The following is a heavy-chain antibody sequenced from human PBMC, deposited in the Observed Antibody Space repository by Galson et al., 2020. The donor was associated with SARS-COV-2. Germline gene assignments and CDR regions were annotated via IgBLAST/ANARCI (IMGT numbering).Heavy chain of an antibody. CDR1: GDSMITYY. Sequence: SQTLSLTCTVSGDSMITYYWNWIRQPPGEGLEWIGYAYYTGLTTYNPSLKSRLTLSVDTSKNQFSLNLNSVTAADAAVYYCARGGDYFLNWIDSWGQGTPVVVSS. CDR2: AYYTGLT. CDR3: ARGGDYFLNWIDS. J-gene: IGHJ5*01. D-gene: IGHD4-17*01. V-gene: IGHV4-59*01.